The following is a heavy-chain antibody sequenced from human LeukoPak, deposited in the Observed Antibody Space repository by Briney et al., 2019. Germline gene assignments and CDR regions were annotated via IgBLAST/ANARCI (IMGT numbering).Heavy chain of an antibody. CDR3: AREGVEDGYNLGSSLYDY. CDR1: GGSISSSSYY. CDR2: IYYSGST. D-gene: IGHD5-24*01. Sequence: PSETLSLTCTVSGGSISSSSYYWGWIRQPPGKGLEWIGSIYYSGSTYYNPSLKSRVTISVDTSKNQFSLKLSSVTAADTAVYYCAREGVEDGYNLGSSLYDYWGQGTLVTVSS. J-gene: IGHJ4*02. V-gene: IGHV4-39*02.